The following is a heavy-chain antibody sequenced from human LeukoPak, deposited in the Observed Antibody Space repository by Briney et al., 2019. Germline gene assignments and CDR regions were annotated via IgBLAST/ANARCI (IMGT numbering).Heavy chain of an antibody. CDR3: ARERGQTTYYDYVWGNYRFDAFDI. J-gene: IGHJ3*02. D-gene: IGHD3-16*02. V-gene: IGHV3-30*04. CDR2: ISYDGTRN. CDR1: GFTFRNYA. Sequence: PGGSLRLSCVASGFTFRNYAIHWVRQAPGKGLEWVATISYDGTRNFSADSVQGRFKISRDNFKDTLFLQMNSLRAEGTAVYYCARERGQTTYYDYVWGNYRFDAFDIWGPGTMVTVSS.